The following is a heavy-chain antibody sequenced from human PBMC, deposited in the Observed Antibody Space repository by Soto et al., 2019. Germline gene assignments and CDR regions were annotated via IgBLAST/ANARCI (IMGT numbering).Heavy chain of an antibody. Sequence: SVKVSCKASGGTFSSYAISWVRQAPGQGLEWMGGIIPIFGTANYAQKFQGRVTITADESTSTAYMELSSLRSEDTAVYYCARPGSGSYYIYYYGMDVWRQGTTVTVSS. V-gene: IGHV1-69*13. CDR3: ARPGSGSYYIYYYGMDV. J-gene: IGHJ6*02. CDR1: GGTFSSYA. D-gene: IGHD3-10*01. CDR2: IIPIFGTA.